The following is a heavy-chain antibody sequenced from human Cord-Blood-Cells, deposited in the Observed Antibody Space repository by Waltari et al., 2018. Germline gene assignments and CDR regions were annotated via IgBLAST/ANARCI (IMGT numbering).Heavy chain of an antibody. D-gene: IGHD6-6*01. Sequence: QVQLVQSGAEVTKPGSSVTVSCKASGGTFSSYAISWVRQAPGQGLEWMGGLIPIFGTANYEQKFQGRVTITADESTSTAYMELSSLRSEDTAVYYCARPRDSSSYYYYGMDVWGQGTTVTVSS. CDR3: ARPRDSSSYYYYGMDV. V-gene: IGHV1-69*01. J-gene: IGHJ6*02. CDR1: GGTFSSYA. CDR2: LIPIFGTA.